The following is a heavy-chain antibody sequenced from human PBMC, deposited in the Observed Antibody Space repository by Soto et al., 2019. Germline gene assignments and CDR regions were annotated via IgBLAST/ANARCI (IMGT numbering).Heavy chain of an antibody. Sequence: SETLSLTCTVSGGSISSGGYHWSWIRQHPGKGLEWIGYIYYSGSTYYNPSLKSRVTISVDTSKNQFSLKLSSVTAADTAVYYCARGFPSGGPPNYMITFGGVIGRDAFDIWGQGTMVTVSS. D-gene: IGHD3-16*02. V-gene: IGHV4-31*03. CDR1: GGSISSGGYH. J-gene: IGHJ3*02. CDR2: IYYSGST. CDR3: ARGFPSGGPPNYMITFGGVIGRDAFDI.